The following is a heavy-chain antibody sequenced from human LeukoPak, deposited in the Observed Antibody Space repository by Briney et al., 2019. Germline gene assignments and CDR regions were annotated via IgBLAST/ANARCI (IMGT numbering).Heavy chain of an antibody. Sequence: PGGSLRLSCAASGFTFSSYSMNWVRQAPGKGLEWVSSISSSSSYIYYADSVKGRFTISRDNAKNSLYLQMNSLRAEDTAVYYCARDYYGLGSYYKGSGFLYWSQGTLVTVSS. CDR2: ISSSSSYI. V-gene: IGHV3-21*01. D-gene: IGHD3-10*01. CDR3: ARDYYGLGSYYKGSGFLY. J-gene: IGHJ4*02. CDR1: GFTFSSYS.